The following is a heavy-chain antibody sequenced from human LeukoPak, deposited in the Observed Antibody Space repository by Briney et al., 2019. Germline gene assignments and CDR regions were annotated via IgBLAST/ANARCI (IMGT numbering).Heavy chain of an antibody. CDR3: VTEQQWLG. CDR1: GFTFKHAW. J-gene: IGHJ4*02. CDR2: IKSKSDGGAT. V-gene: IGHV3-15*01. D-gene: IGHD6-19*01. Sequence: TGGSLRLSCAASGFTFKHAWMSWVRQAPGKGLEWVGRIKSKSDGGATDYAAPVKGRFTISRDDSKNTLSLQMNSLETEDTAVYYCVTEQQWLGWGRGTLVTVPS.